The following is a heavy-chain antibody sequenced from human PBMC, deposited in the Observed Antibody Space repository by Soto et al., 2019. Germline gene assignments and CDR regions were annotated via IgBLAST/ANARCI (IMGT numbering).Heavy chain of an antibody. V-gene: IGHV3-23*01. J-gene: IGHJ4*02. CDR1: GFTFSSYA. Sequence: EVQLLESGGGLVQPGGSLRLSCASSGFTFSSYAMSWVRQAPGKGLEWVSAISGSGGSTYYADSVKGRFTISRDNSKNTLYLQMNSLRAEDTAVYYCANVDTAMVPFDYWGQGTLVTVSS. CDR3: ANVDTAMVPFDY. CDR2: ISGSGGST. D-gene: IGHD5-18*01.